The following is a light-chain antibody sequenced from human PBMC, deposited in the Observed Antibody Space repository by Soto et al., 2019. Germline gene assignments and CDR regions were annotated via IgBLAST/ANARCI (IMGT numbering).Light chain of an antibody. Sequence: EIVLTQSPGTLSLSPGERATLSCRSSQSVSSSYLAWYQQKPGQAPRLLIYGASSRATGIPDRFSGSGSGTDFTLTISILEPEDFAVYYCQKYGSSPATFGGGTKVEIK. V-gene: IGKV3-20*01. J-gene: IGKJ4*01. CDR1: QSVSSSY. CDR2: GAS. CDR3: QKYGSSPAT.